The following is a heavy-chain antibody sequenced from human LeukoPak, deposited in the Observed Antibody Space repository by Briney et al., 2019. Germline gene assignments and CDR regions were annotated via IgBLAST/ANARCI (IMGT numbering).Heavy chain of an antibody. J-gene: IGHJ1*01. CDR1: GFTFSNYV. V-gene: IGHV3-30*02. CDR3: ARDLDDYNDFPPIFQY. CDR2: IQKDGGSK. Sequence: GGSLRLSCAASGFTFSNYVMNWVRQAPGKGLEWVTFIQKDGGSKFYADSVKGRFTISRDNSKNTLYLQMNSLRVEDTAVYYCARDLDDYNDFPPIFQYWGQGTQVIVSS. D-gene: IGHD5-24*01.